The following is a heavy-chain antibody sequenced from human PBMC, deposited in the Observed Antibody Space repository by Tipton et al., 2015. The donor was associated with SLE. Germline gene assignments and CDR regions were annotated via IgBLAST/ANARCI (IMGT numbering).Heavy chain of an antibody. D-gene: IGHD6-25*01. Sequence: TLSLTCTVSGGSITTYYWSWIRQPPGKGLEWIGYIFSSESTNYNPSVKSRVTISVDTSKNQFSLKLSSVTATDTAVYYCARQPFATRSGFDVWGQGTMVTVSS. V-gene: IGHV4-59*08. J-gene: IGHJ3*01. CDR1: GGSITTYY. CDR3: ARQPFATRSGFDV. CDR2: IFSSEST.